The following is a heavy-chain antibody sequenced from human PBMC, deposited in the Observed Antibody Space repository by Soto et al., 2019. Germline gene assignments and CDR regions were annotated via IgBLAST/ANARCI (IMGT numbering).Heavy chain of an antibody. CDR3: AGGSY. V-gene: IGHV3-23*01. Sequence: GGSLRLSCAASGFTFSNYAMSWVRQAPGKGLEWVSAISGSGDATYYADSVKGRFTISRDNAKNSLSLQMNSLRAEDTAVYYCAGGSYWGQGTLVTVSS. J-gene: IGHJ4*02. CDR1: GFTFSNYA. CDR2: ISGSGDAT.